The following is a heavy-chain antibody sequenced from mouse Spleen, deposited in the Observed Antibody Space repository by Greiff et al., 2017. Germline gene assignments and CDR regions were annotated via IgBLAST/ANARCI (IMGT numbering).Heavy chain of an antibody. CDR3: AKFITNYWYFDV. J-gene: IGHJ1*01. V-gene: IGHV1-26*01. D-gene: IGHD1-1*01. CDR2: INPNNGGT. CDR1: GYTFTDYY. Sequence: EVQLQQSGPELVKPGASVKISCKASGYTFTDYYMNWVKQSHGKSLEWIGDINPNNGGTSYNQKFKGKATLTVDKSSSTAYMELRSLTSEDSAVYYCAKFITNYWYFDVWGAGTTVTVSS.